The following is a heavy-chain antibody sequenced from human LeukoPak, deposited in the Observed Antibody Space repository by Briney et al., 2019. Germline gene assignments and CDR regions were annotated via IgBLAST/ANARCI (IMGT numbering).Heavy chain of an antibody. J-gene: IGHJ4*02. V-gene: IGHV3-21*01. CDR1: GFTFNSYS. CDR3: ARASGDIVETATMGSY. CDR2: ISSSSSSK. D-gene: IGHD5-18*01. Sequence: GGSLRLSCAASGFTFNSYSMNWVRQAPGKGLEWVSSISSSSSSKYYADSVKGRFTISRDNAKNSLYLQMNSLRAEDTAVYYCARASGDIVETATMGSYWGQGTLVTVSS.